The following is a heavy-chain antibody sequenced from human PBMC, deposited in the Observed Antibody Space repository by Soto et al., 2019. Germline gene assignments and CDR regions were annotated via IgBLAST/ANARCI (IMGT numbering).Heavy chain of an antibody. J-gene: IGHJ4*02. CDR1: GGSISSSYW. D-gene: IGHD3-3*01. Sequence: TLSLTCAVSGGSISSSYWWNWVRQPPGKGLEWIGKIYHSGSTNYNPSLKNRVTISVDKSNNQFSLRLSSVTAADTAVYFCVTSLNYEFWRDGGRHYYFDYWGQGTLVTSPQ. CDR2: IYHSGST. CDR3: VTSLNYEFWRDGGRHYYFDY. V-gene: IGHV4-4*01.